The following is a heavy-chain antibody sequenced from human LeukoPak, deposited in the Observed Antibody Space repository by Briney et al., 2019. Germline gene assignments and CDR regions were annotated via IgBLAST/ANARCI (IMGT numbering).Heavy chain of an antibody. CDR3: ARDFQH. Sequence: GGSLRLSCEASGFIFSNYCMSWVRQAPGKGLEWVANIKYDGSETYYVDSVKGRFTISRDNGKNSLYVQMNSLSVEDTAGTLNARDFQHWGQGTLVIVSS. CDR2: IKYDGSET. CDR1: GFIFSNYC. J-gene: IGHJ1*01. D-gene: IGHD3-10*02. V-gene: IGHV3-7*01.